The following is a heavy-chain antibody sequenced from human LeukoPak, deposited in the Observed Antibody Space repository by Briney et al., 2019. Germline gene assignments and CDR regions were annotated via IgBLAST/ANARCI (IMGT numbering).Heavy chain of an antibody. J-gene: IGHJ6*02. CDR2: INHNGNVS. CDR3: ARGGGLDV. Sequence: GGSLRLSCAASGFTFSSYWRNWARQATGRGLEWVASINHNGNVSYYVDSVKGRFTIYRDNAKNSLYLQMGNLRAGDTAVYFCARGGGLDVWGQGATVTVSS. CDR1: GFTFSSYW. D-gene: IGHD3-16*01. V-gene: IGHV3-7*03.